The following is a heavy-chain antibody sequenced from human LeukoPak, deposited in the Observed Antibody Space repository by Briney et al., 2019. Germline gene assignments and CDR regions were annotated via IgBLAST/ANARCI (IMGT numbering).Heavy chain of an antibody. CDR3: ARLIAAAGPFYYMDV. CDR2: ISAYNGNT. Sequence: ASVKVSCKASGYTFTSYGISWVRQAPGQGLEGMGWISAYNGNTNYAQKLQGRVTMTTDTSTSTAYMELRSLRSDDTAVYYCARLIAAAGPFYYMDVWGKGTTVTVSS. CDR1: GYTFTSYG. V-gene: IGHV1-18*01. D-gene: IGHD6-13*01. J-gene: IGHJ6*03.